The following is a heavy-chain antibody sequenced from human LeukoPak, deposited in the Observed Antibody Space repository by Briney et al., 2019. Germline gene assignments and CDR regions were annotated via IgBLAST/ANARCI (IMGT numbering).Heavy chain of an antibody. CDR1: GFTASSNY. CDR3: ARGGYSYGGFDY. CDR2: IYSGGST. D-gene: IGHD5-18*01. J-gene: IGHJ4*02. Sequence: GGSLRLSCAASGFTASSNYMSWVRQAPGKGLEWVSVIYSGGSTYYADSVKGRFTISRDNSKSTLYLQMNSLRAEDTAVYYCARGGYSYGGFDYWGQGTLVTVSS. V-gene: IGHV3-53*01.